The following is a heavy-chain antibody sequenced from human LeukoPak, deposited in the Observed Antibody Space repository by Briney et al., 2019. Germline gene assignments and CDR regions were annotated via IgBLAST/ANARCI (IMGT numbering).Heavy chain of an antibody. CDR1: GGSIGSYY. CDR2: IYYSGST. V-gene: IGHV4-59*08. CDR3: ARHDYGDYSAEYFQH. D-gene: IGHD4-17*01. Sequence: SETLSLTCTVSGGSIGSYYWSWIRQPPGKGLEWIGYIYYSGSTNYNPSLKSRVAISVDTSKNQFSLKLSSVTAADTAVYYCARHDYGDYSAEYFQHWGQGTLVTVSS. J-gene: IGHJ1*01.